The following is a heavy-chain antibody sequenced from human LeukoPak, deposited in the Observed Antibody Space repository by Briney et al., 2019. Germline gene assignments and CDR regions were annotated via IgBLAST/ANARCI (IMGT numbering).Heavy chain of an antibody. CDR3: ASIGYCSSTSCYYFDY. Sequence: GGSLRLSCAASGFTFSSYSMNWVRQAPGKGLEWVSSISSSSSYMYYADSVKGRFTISRDNAKNSLYLQMNSLRAEDTAVYYCASIGYCSSTSCYYFDYWGQGTLVTVSS. CDR2: ISSSSSYM. D-gene: IGHD2-2*01. V-gene: IGHV3-21*01. CDR1: GFTFSSYS. J-gene: IGHJ4*02.